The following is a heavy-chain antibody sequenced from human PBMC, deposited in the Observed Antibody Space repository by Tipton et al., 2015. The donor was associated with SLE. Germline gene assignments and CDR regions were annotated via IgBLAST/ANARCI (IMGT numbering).Heavy chain of an antibody. CDR1: GFTFSSYG. CDR3: AADISMDV. J-gene: IGHJ6*03. D-gene: IGHD3-9*01. V-gene: IGHV3-33*01. Sequence: RSLRLSCAASGFTFSSYGMHWVRQAPGKGLEWVAVIWYDGSNKYYADSVKGRFTISRDNSKNTPYLQMSSLRVDDSAVYYCAADISMDVWGKGTTVTVSS. CDR2: IWYDGSNK.